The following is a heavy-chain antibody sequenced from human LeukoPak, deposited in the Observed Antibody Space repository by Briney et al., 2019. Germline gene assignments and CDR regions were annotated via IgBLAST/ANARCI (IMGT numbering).Heavy chain of an antibody. D-gene: IGHD2-2*01. CDR2: ISAYNGNT. J-gene: IGHJ5*02. V-gene: IGHV1-18*01. Sequence: ASVEVSCKASGYTFTSYGISWVRQAPGQGLEWMGWISAYNGNTNYAQKRQGRVTMTTDTSTSPAYMELRSLRSDDTAVYYCARVPSYQLPRGPQYNWFDPWGQGTLVTVSS. CDR1: GYTFTSYG. CDR3: ARVPSYQLPRGPQYNWFDP.